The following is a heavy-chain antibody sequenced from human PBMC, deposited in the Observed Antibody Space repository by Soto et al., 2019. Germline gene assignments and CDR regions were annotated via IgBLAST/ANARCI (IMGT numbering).Heavy chain of an antibody. J-gene: IGHJ4*02. CDR1: GYTFTSYA. Sequence: QVPLVQSGAEVKKPGASVKVSCKASGYTFTSYAMHWVRQAPGQRLEWMGWINAGNGNTKYSQKFQGRVTITRDTSASTAYMELSSLRSEDTAVYYCARDVTIFGVVMDYWGQGTLVTVSS. CDR3: ARDVTIFGVVMDY. D-gene: IGHD3-3*01. V-gene: IGHV1-3*01. CDR2: INAGNGNT.